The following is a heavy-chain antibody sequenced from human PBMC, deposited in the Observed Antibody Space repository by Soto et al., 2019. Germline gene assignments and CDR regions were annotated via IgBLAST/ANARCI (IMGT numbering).Heavy chain of an antibody. D-gene: IGHD3-3*01. CDR3: AHRVLRTVFGLVTTTAIYFDF. CDR1: GFSLTTSGVG. J-gene: IGHJ4*02. V-gene: IGHV2-5*02. Sequence: QITLNESGPTVVRPTETLTLTCRFSGFSLTTSGVGVGWIRQSPGKAPEWLALIYWDDDKRYSASLKSRLTITKDTSKHQVVLTVSALDPTDTATYYCAHRVLRTVFGLVTTTAIYFDFWGQGTPVAVSS. CDR2: IYWDDDK.